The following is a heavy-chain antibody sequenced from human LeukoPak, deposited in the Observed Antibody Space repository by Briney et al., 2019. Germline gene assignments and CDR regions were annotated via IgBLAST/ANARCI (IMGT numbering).Heavy chain of an antibody. V-gene: IGHV3-30*04. CDR3: ARSYRYYYYMDV. D-gene: IGHD3-10*01. Sequence: GGSLRLSCAASGFTFSSYAMHWVRQAPGRGLEWVTVISYDGSNKYYADSEKGRFTISRDNSKNTLYLQMNSLRAEDTAVYYCARSYRYYYYMDVWGKGTTVTVSS. CDR2: ISYDGSNK. J-gene: IGHJ6*03. CDR1: GFTFSSYA.